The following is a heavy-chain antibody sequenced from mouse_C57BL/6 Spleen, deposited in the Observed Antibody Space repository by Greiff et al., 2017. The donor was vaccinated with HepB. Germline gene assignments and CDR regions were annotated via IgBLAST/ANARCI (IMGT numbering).Heavy chain of an antibody. CDR1: GYTFTSYW. CDR3: ARGGNYDGDAMDY. Sequence: QVQLKQSGTELVKPGASVKLSCKASGYTFTSYWMHWVKQRPGQGLEWIGNINPSNGGTNYNEKFKSKATLTVDKSSSTAYMQLSSLTSEDSAVYDCARGGNYDGDAMDYWGQGTSVTVSS. D-gene: IGHD2-4*01. V-gene: IGHV1-53*01. CDR2: INPSNGGT. J-gene: IGHJ4*01.